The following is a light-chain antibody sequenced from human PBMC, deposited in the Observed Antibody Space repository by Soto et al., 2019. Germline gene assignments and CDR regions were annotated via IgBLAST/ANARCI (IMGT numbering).Light chain of an antibody. CDR3: QQYGSTPRT. Sequence: EIVLTQSPGTLSLSPGEKATLSCRASQSVSSDFLAWFQQKPGQAPRLLIYGASNRATGVTDRFSGGGSGTDFTLTISRLEPEDFAVYYCQQYGSTPRTFGQGTKVEIK. J-gene: IGKJ1*01. CDR1: QSVSSDF. V-gene: IGKV3-20*01. CDR2: GAS.